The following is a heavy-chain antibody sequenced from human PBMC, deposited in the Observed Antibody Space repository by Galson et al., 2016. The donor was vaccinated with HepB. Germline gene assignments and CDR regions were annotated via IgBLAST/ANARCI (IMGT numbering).Heavy chain of an antibody. CDR3: ARSSPYYYGSGGPFDP. V-gene: IGHV2-70*01. CDR1: GFSLSTSGMC. Sequence: PALVKPTQTLTLTCTFSGFSLSTSGMCVSWIRQPPGKALEWLAFIDWDDDKYYSTSLKTRLTISKDTSNNQVVLTMTNMDPADTATYYCARSSPYYYGSGGPFDPWGQGTLFTVSS. D-gene: IGHD3-10*01. CDR2: IDWDDDK. J-gene: IGHJ5*02.